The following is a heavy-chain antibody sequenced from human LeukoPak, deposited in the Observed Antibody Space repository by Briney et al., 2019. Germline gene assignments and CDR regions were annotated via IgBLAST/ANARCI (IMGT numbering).Heavy chain of an antibody. CDR3: AKGYYGSGSYLDY. D-gene: IGHD3-10*01. CDR1: GFTFSSYG. J-gene: IGHJ4*02. Sequence: GGSLRLSCAAFGFTFSSYGMHWVRQAPGKGLEWVAVISYDGSNKYYADSVKGRFTISRDNSKNTLYLQMNSLRAEDTAVYYCAKGYYGSGSYLDYWGQGTLVTVSS. CDR2: ISYDGSNK. V-gene: IGHV3-30*18.